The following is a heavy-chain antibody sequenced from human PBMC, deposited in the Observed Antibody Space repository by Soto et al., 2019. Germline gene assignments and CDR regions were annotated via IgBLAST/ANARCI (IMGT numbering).Heavy chain of an antibody. D-gene: IGHD1-26*01. CDR1: GGSFSGYY. V-gene: IGHV4-34*01. J-gene: IGHJ3*02. CDR3: ARGVVVGATGAFDI. CDR2: INHSGST. Sequence: PSETLSLTCAVYGGSFSGYYWSWIRQPPGKGLEWIGEINHSGSTNYNPSLKSRVTISVDTSKNQFSLKLSSVTAADTAVYYCARGVVVGATGAFDIWGQGTMVTVSS.